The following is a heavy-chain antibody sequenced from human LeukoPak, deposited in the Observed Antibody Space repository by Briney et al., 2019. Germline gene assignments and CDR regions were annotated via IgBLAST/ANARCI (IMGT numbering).Heavy chain of an antibody. CDR1: GFTFSSYG. CDR3: ARDKGVNGWYGDY. V-gene: IGHV3-33*01. Sequence: PGGSLRLSCAASGFTFSSYGMHWVRQAPGKGLEWVAIIWYDGSNKYYADSVKGRFTISRDNSKNTLFLQMNSPRAEDTAVYYCARDKGVNGWYGDYWGQGTLVTVSS. D-gene: IGHD6-19*01. CDR2: IWYDGSNK. J-gene: IGHJ4*02.